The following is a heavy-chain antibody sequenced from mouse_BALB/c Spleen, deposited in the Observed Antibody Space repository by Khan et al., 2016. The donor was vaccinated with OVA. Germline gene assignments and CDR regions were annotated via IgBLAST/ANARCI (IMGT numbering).Heavy chain of an antibody. CDR2: INPGTGGA. J-gene: IGHJ3*01. V-gene: IGHV1-54*01. D-gene: IGHD2-10*02. CDR3: AREYVKWFSY. CDR1: GYAFTNYL. Sequence: QVQLQQSGAELVRPGTSVKLSCKASGYAFTNYLIEWVKQRPGQGLEWIGVINPGTGGANYNAKFQDKATLTADISSSTAYMQLSSLTSDDSAVYFCAREYVKWFSYWGQGTLVTVSA.